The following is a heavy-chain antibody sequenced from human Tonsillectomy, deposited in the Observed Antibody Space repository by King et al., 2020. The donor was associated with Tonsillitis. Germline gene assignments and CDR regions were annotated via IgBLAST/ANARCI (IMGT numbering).Heavy chain of an antibody. D-gene: IGHD6-19*01. Sequence: PLVASGAEVKKPGESLKLSCKGSGYSFTTYWIAWVRQLPGTFLEWLGLLSPGASDTRYRPSFPGQVTISADKSISTAYLQWSSLRASDTAMYYCVRSGIEVAGFDYWGQGTLVTVSS. CDR2: LSPGASDT. CDR1: GYSFTTYW. V-gene: IGHV5-51*01. CDR3: VRSGIEVAGFDY. J-gene: IGHJ4*02.